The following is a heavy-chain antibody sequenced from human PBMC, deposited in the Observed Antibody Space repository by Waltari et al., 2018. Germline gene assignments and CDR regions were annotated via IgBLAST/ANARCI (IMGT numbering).Heavy chain of an antibody. CDR3: ARHLGRDVRYFDWLYHYYYYYMDV. CDR1: GGSISSSSYY. Sequence: QLQLQESGPGLVKPSETLSLTCTVSGGSISSSSYYWGWIRQPPGRGLEWIGSIYYSGSTYYNPSLKSRVTISVDTSKNQFSLKLSSVTAADTAVYYCARHLGRDVRYFDWLYHYYYYYMDVWGKGTTVTVSS. CDR2: IYYSGST. J-gene: IGHJ6*03. D-gene: IGHD3-9*01. V-gene: IGHV4-39*07.